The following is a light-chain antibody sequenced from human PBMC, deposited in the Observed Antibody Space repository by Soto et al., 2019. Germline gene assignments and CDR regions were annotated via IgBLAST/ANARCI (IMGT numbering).Light chain of an antibody. CDR1: ENVLSY. V-gene: IGKV3-11*01. Sequence: ETVMTQSPATLSVSPGERATLSCRASENVLSYLAWYQQKPGQPPRLLISGAATRATDIPARFSGSGSETDFTLTISSLEPEDFAVYYCQHRMNWPLTFGQGTRLEIK. CDR3: QHRMNWPLT. J-gene: IGKJ5*01. CDR2: GAA.